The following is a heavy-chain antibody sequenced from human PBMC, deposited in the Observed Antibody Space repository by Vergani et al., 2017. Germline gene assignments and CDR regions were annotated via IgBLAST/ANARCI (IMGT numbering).Heavy chain of an antibody. D-gene: IGHD3-10*01. CDR2: ISGSGGST. J-gene: IGHJ4*02. Sequence: EVQLLESGGGLVQPGGSLRLSCAASGFTFSSYAMSWVRQAPGKGLEWVSAISGSGGSTYYADSVKGRFTISRDNSKNTLYLQMNSLRAEDTAVYYCALTRYYGSGSYPFDDWGQGTLVTVSS. V-gene: IGHV3-23*01. CDR3: ALTRYYGSGSYPFDD. CDR1: GFTFSSYA.